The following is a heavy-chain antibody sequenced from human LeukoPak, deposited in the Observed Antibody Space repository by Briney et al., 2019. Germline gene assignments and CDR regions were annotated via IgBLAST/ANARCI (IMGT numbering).Heavy chain of an antibody. J-gene: IGHJ5*02. CDR3: ARHGRWANWFDP. D-gene: IGHD4-23*01. V-gene: IGHV4-4*09. CDR1: GGSISSYY. Sequence: SETLSLTCTVSGGSISSYYWSWIRQPPGKGLEWIGYIYTSGSTNYNPSLKSRATISVDTSKNQFSLKLSSVTAADTAVYYCARHGRWANWFDPWGQGTLVTVSS. CDR2: IYTSGST.